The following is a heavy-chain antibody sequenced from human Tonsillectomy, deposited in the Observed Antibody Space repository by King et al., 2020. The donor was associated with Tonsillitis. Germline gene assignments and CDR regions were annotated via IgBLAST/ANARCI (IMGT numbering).Heavy chain of an antibody. Sequence: VQLVESGGGLVQPGGSLRLSCAASGFTFSNYAMTWVRQAPGKGLEWVSDINNSGVRTDYADSVKGRFTISRDNSQNTVFLQMNNLRAEDTAVYFCARDTRAVDFWSGFYPDVWGPGTTVTVSS. CDR1: GFTFSNYA. J-gene: IGHJ6*02. D-gene: IGHD3-3*01. CDR2: INNSGVRT. V-gene: IGHV3-23*04. CDR3: ARDTRAVDFWSGFYPDV.